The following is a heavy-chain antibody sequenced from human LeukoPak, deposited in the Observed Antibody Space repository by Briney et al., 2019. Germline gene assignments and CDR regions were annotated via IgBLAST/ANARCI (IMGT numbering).Heavy chain of an antibody. J-gene: IGHJ4*02. V-gene: IGHV4-4*07. D-gene: IGHD5-12*01. CDR3: ARGDLPPPGSADFDY. Sequence: SETLSLTCTVSGSSISNYYWSWIRQPAGKGLEWIGRIYTSGSTNYNPSLKSRVTMSVDTSKNQFSLKLSPVTAADTAVYYCARGDLPPPGSADFDYWGQGTLVTVSS. CDR1: GSSISNYY. CDR2: IYTSGST.